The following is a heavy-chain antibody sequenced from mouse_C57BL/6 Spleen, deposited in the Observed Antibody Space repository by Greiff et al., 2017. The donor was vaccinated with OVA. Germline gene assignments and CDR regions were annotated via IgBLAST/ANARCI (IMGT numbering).Heavy chain of an antibody. CDR2: ISYDGSN. CDR1: GYSITSGYY. V-gene: IGHV3-6*01. Sequence: DVKLVESGPGLVKPSQSLSLTCSVTGYSITSGYYWNWIRQFPGNKLEWMGYISYDGSNNYNPSLKNRISITRDTSKNQFFLKLNSVTTEDTATYYGARGGGYWYFDVWGTGTTVTVSS. CDR3: ARGGGYWYFDV. J-gene: IGHJ1*03.